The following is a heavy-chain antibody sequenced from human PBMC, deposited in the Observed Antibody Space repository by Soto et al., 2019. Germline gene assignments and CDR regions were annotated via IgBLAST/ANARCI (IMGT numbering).Heavy chain of an antibody. J-gene: IGHJ4*02. Sequence: GGSRILSWASSGFTFSSYSMILVRPAPGKGLEWVSGFRTSGDGGTTYYADSVKGRFTISRDNSKNMLFLQMNSLRAEDTAVYYCAKKVNSGPGSQYFDYWGQGTLVTVSS. D-gene: IGHD3-10*01. V-gene: IGHV3-23*01. CDR3: AKKVNSGPGSQYFDY. CDR1: GFTFSSYS. CDR2: FRTSGDGGTT.